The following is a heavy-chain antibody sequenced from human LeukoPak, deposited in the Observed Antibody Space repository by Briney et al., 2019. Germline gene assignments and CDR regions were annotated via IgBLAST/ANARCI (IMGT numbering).Heavy chain of an antibody. V-gene: IGHV3-53*05. D-gene: IGHD3-10*01. Sequence: GGSLRHSCVASEFSLSSYAMNWVRQAPGKGPEWVSTVGVGGDTFYSDSVKGRFTISRDNSRSTLYLQMNSLRPEDTAIYYCAREGYYGSGSPPSLYFDYWGQGTLVTVSS. J-gene: IGHJ4*02. CDR2: VGVGGDT. CDR1: EFSLSSYA. CDR3: AREGYYGSGSPPSLYFDY.